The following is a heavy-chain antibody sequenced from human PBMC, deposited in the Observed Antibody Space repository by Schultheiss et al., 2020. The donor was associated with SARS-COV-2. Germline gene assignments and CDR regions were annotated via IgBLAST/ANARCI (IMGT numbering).Heavy chain of an antibody. CDR3: ARPNYDFWSGYGGAFDI. J-gene: IGHJ3*02. CDR1: GFTFSNAW. Sequence: GGSLRLSCAASGFTFSNAWMSWIRQAPGKGLEWVSYISSSGSTIYYADSVKGRFTISRDNSKNTLYLQMNSLRAEDTAVYYCARPNYDFWSGYGGAFDIWGQGTMVTVSS. CDR2: ISSSGSTI. V-gene: IGHV3-11*04. D-gene: IGHD3-3*01.